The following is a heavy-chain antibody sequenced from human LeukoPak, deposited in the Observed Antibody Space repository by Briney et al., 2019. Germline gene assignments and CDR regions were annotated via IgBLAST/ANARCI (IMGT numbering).Heavy chain of an antibody. CDR3: ASDGSYCSSTSCYTDYYYYMDV. CDR2: ISGTGGST. D-gene: IGHD2-2*02. Sequence: PGGSLRLSCAASGFTFSSYAMSWVRQAPGKGLEWVSAISGTGGSTYYADSVKGRFTISRDNSKNTLYLQMNSLRAEDTAVYYCASDGSYCSSTSCYTDYYYYMDVWGKGTTVTVSS. J-gene: IGHJ6*03. V-gene: IGHV3-23*01. CDR1: GFTFSSYA.